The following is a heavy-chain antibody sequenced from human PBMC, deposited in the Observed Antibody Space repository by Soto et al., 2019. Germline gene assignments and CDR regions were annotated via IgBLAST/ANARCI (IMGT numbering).Heavy chain of an antibody. D-gene: IGHD2-15*01. CDR2: IYYSGST. CDR3: ARDWLGCSGDSCHPGSPGYYYYGMDV. J-gene: IGHJ6*02. Sequence: SETLSLTCTVSGGSISFYHWSWIRQPPGKGLEWVGYIYYSGSTNYNPSLKSRVTISADTSKNQFSLRLTSVTAADTAVYYCARDWLGCSGDSCHPGSPGYYYYGMDVWGQGTTVTVSS. V-gene: IGHV4-59*12. CDR1: GGSISFYH.